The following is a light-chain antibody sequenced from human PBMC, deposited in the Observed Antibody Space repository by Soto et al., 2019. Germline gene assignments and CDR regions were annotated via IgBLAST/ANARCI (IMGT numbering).Light chain of an antibody. CDR3: SSYISNSIVG. Sequence: QSALTQPASVSGSPGQSITISCTGTSSDVGDYNYVSWYQQHPGKAPKLMIYEVSHRLSGVSNRFSGSKSGYTASLTISGLQDEDEADYYCSSYISNSIVGFGGGTKLTV. CDR2: EVS. V-gene: IGLV2-14*01. CDR1: SSDVGDYNY. J-gene: IGLJ2*01.